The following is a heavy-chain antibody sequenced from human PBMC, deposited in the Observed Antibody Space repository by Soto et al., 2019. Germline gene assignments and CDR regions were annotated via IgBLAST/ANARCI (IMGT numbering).Heavy chain of an antibody. CDR2: ISHDGSNQ. CDR3: AKDSSAAFDY. CDR1: GFTLRTSG. V-gene: IGHV3-30*18. Sequence: QVQLVESGGGVVQPGGSLRLSCVASGFTLRTSGTHWVRQAPSKGLEWVAVISHDGSNQFYAESVKGRFTISRDNSKNMLYLQMNSLRADDSAVYFCAKDSSAAFDYWGQGTVVTVSS. J-gene: IGHJ4*02. D-gene: IGHD6-25*01.